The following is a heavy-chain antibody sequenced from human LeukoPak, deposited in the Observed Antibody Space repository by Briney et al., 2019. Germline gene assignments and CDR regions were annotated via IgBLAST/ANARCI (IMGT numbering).Heavy chain of an antibody. CDR2: INTNTGKP. CDR1: GYTFTSYA. CDR3: AREGATRYYYDSSGYYRNWFDP. V-gene: IGHV7-4-1*02. Sequence: ASVKVSCKASGYTFTSYAMNWVRQAPGQGLEWMGWINTNTGKPTYAQGFTGRFVFSLDTSVSTAYLQISSLKAEDTAVYYCAREGATRYYYDSSGYYRNWFDPWGQGTLVTVSS. D-gene: IGHD3-22*01. J-gene: IGHJ5*02.